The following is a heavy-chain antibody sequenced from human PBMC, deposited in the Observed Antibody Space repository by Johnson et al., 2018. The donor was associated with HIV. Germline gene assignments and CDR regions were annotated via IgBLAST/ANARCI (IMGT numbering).Heavy chain of an antibody. V-gene: IGHV3-53*01. Sequence: VQLVESGGGLIQPGGSVRLSCAASGFTVSINYMSWVRQAPGKGLEWVSVIYSGGSTYYADTVKGRVTIFRDNSKNTLYLQMNSLRSEDTAVYYCASNGGSIVGATLHSFDIWGQGTMVTVSS. CDR3: ASNGGSIVGATLHSFDI. D-gene: IGHD1-26*01. CDR2: IYSGGST. J-gene: IGHJ3*02. CDR1: GFTVSINY.